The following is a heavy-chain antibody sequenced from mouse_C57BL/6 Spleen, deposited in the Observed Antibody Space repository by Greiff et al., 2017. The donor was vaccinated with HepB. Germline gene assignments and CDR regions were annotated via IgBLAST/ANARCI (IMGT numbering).Heavy chain of an antibody. Sequence: QVQLQQSGAELMKPGASVKLSCKATGYTFTGYWIEWVKQRPGHGLEWIGEILPGSGSTNYNEKFKGKATFTADTSSNTAYMQLSSLTTEDCAIYYCARSAFYYYGSSYDYFDYWGQGTTLTVSS. J-gene: IGHJ2*01. CDR1: GYTFTGYW. CDR3: ARSAFYYYGSSYDYFDY. D-gene: IGHD1-1*01. CDR2: ILPGSGST. V-gene: IGHV1-9*01.